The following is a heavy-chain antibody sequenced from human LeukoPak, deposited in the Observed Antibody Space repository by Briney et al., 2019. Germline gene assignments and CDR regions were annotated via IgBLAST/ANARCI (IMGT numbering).Heavy chain of an antibody. Sequence: ASVKVSCKAPGYTFTSYGISWVRQAPGQGLEWMGWISAYNGNTNYAQKLQGRVTMTTDTSTSTAYMELRGLRSDDTAVYYCAKHSSGYLNWFDPWGQGTLVTVSS. J-gene: IGHJ5*02. D-gene: IGHD3-22*01. V-gene: IGHV1-18*01. CDR3: AKHSSGYLNWFDP. CDR1: GYTFTSYG. CDR2: ISAYNGNT.